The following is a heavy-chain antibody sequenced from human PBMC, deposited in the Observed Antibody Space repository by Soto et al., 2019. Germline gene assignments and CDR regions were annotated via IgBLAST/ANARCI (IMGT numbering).Heavy chain of an antibody. CDR1: GFTVSDS. V-gene: IGHV3-53*01. Sequence: VGSLRLSCSVAGFTVSDSMSWVRQAPGKGLECVSFIHSDGSTHYTDSVRGRFTISRDNSKNTLYLQTDRLRVDDTAVYFCARDASGPFDYWGQGTLVTVSS. CDR3: ARDASGPFDY. D-gene: IGHD6-19*01. J-gene: IGHJ4*02. CDR2: IHSDGST.